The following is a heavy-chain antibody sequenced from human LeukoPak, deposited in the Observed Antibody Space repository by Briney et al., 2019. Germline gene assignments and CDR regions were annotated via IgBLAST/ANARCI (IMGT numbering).Heavy chain of an antibody. D-gene: IGHD1-26*01. J-gene: IGHJ6*03. CDR3: ARTGGSFFYYYYMDV. CDR2: IYYSGST. Sequence: ASETLSLTCTVSGGSISSSSYYWGWIRQPPGKGLEWIGSIYYSGSTYYNPSLKSRVTISVDTSKKQFSLKLSSVTAADTAVYYCARTGGSFFYYYYMDVWAKGTTVTVSS. V-gene: IGHV4-39*07. CDR1: GGSISSSSYY.